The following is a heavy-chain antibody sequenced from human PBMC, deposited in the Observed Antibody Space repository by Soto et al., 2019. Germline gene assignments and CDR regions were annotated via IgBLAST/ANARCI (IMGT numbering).Heavy chain of an antibody. CDR1: GYTFTSYG. Sequence: QVQLVQSGAEVKKPGASVKVSCKASGYTFTSYGISWVRQAPGQGLEWMGWISAYNGNTNYAQKLQGRVTMTTDTSTSIAYMELRSLRSDDTAVYYCAREPGYSGSYLGEYYYGMDVWGQGTTVTVSS. CDR3: AREPGYSGSYLGEYYYGMDV. J-gene: IGHJ6*02. D-gene: IGHD1-26*01. V-gene: IGHV1-18*01. CDR2: ISAYNGNT.